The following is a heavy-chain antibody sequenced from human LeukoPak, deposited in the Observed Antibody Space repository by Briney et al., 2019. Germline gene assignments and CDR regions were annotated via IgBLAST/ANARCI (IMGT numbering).Heavy chain of an antibody. CDR3: AKGDDFWRNWFDP. CDR1: GFTFSSYS. J-gene: IGHJ5*02. D-gene: IGHD3-3*01. V-gene: IGHV3-48*01. Sequence: PGGSLRLACAASGFTFSSYSMNWVRQAPGKGLEWVSYISSSSTIYYADSVKGRFTISRDNAKNTLYLQMNSLRAEDTAVYYCAKGDDFWRNWFDPWGQGTLVTVSS. CDR2: ISSSSTI.